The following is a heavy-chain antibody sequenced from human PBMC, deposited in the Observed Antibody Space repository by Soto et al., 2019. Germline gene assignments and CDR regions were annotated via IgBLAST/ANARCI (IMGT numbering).Heavy chain of an antibody. Sequence: QVQLQQWGAGLLKPSETLSLTCAVYGGSFSDYFWRWIGQPPGKGLEWIGEINHRGRTNYNPSLKSRVTISVDMSKNQFSLKLTSVTAADTAVYYCARDGYNYGSFDYWGQGTLVTVSS. CDR2: INHRGRT. J-gene: IGHJ4*02. CDR3: ARDGYNYGSFDY. D-gene: IGHD5-18*01. V-gene: IGHV4-34*01. CDR1: GGSFSDYF.